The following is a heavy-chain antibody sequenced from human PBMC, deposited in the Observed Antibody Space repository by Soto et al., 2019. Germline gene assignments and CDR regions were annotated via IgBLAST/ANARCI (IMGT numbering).Heavy chain of an antibody. CDR3: ARAIVVVPAATKTNWSDP. V-gene: IGHV4-31*03. CDR2: IYYSGST. Sequence: QVQLQESGPGLVKPSQTLSLTCTVSGGSISSGGYYWSWIRQHPGKGLEWIGYIYYSGSTYYNPSLKSRVTISVDTSKNQFSLKLSSVSAADTAVYYCARAIVVVPAATKTNWSDPWGQGTLVTVSS. D-gene: IGHD2-2*01. J-gene: IGHJ5*02. CDR1: GGSISSGGYY.